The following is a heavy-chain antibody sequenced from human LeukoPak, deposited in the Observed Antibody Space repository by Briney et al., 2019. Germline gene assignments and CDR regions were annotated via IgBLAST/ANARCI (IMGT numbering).Heavy chain of an antibody. J-gene: IGHJ4*02. CDR1: GITFSRSW. V-gene: IGHV3-7*01. CDR2: INEDETQK. Sequence: PGGSLTLSCAASGITFSRSWMTWVRQAPGKGLEWVANINEDETQKYYVDSVKGRFRISRDNSKNTLYLQMNNLRPEDTAVYYCAKGPIQDYGDFYFDYWGQGALVTVSP. CDR3: AKGPIQDYGDFYFDY. D-gene: IGHD4-17*01.